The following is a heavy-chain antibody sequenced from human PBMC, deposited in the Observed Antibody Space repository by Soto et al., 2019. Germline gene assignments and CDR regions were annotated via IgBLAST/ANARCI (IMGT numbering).Heavy chain of an antibody. CDR2: MYYSGSS. D-gene: IGHD6-19*01. V-gene: IGHV4-59*01. CDR1: GGSMINYY. Sequence: SETLSLTCSVSGGSMINYYGSWVRQTPEKGMEWIGYMYYSGSSNYNSSLKSRVTISVDTSKNQFSLKLRSVTAADTAVYYCARDPPDFLSAFDYWGRGTLVTVSS. J-gene: IGHJ4*02. CDR3: ARDPPDFLSAFDY.